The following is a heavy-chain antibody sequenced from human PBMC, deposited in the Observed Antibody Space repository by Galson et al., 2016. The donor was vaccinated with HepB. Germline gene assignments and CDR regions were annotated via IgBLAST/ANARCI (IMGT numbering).Heavy chain of an antibody. Sequence: QSGAEVKKPGESLTISCKGSGYSFTSYWISWVRQMPGKGLEWMGRIDPSDSYTDYSPSFQGHVTISADKSISTAYLQWSSLKAWDTAIYYCARHGGGCSGVSCLYFNWCDPGGQGTLVTVSS. V-gene: IGHV5-10-1*01. CDR1: GYSFTSYW. CDR3: ARHGGGCSGVSCLYFNWCDP. D-gene: IGHD2-15*01. J-gene: IGHJ5*02. CDR2: IDPSDSYT.